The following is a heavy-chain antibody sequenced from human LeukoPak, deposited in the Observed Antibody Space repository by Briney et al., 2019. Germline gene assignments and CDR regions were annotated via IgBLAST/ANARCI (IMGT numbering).Heavy chain of an antibody. CDR3: TTGYSGSYPDFDY. CDR1: GFTFSNAW. Sequence: GGSLRLSCAASGFTFSNAWMSWVRQAPGKGLEWVGRIKSKTDGGTTDYAAPVKGRFTISRDDSKNTLYLQMNSPKTEDTAVYYCTTGYSGSYPDFDYWGQGTLVTVSS. V-gene: IGHV3-15*01. J-gene: IGHJ4*02. CDR2: IKSKTDGGTT. D-gene: IGHD1-26*01.